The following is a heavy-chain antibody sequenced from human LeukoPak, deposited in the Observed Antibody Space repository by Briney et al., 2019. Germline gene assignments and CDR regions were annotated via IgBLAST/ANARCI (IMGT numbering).Heavy chain of an antibody. J-gene: IGHJ4*02. CDR1: GFTFSNYA. D-gene: IGHD1-26*01. CDR2: ISYDGSNK. CDR3: ARDRVGATDYFDY. Sequence: GRSLRLSCAASGFTFSNYAVHWVRQAPGKGLEWVAVISYDGSNKYYADSVKGRFTISRDNSKNTLYLQMNSLRAEDTAVYYCARDRVGATDYFDYWAQGTLVTVSS. V-gene: IGHV3-30-3*01.